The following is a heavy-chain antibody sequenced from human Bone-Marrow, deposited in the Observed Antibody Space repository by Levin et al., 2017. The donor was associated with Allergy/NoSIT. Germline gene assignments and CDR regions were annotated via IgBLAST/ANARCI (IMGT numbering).Heavy chain of an antibody. D-gene: IGHD6-13*01. CDR2: VYYSGST. V-gene: IGHV4-61*01. Sequence: SETLSLTCSVSGGSVNDGRYYWTWIRQPPGKALEYIGYVYYSGSTNYNPSLNGRVTISVDTSKNQFSLRLNSVTAADTAMYYCARDQGAASGPLDFWGQGTLVTVSS. CDR3: ARDQGAASGPLDF. CDR1: GGSVNDGRYY. J-gene: IGHJ4*02.